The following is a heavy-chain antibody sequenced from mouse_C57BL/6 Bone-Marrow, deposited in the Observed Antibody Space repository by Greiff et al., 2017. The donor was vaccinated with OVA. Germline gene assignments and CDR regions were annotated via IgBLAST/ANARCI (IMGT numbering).Heavy chain of an antibody. CDR3: TTFGVYYYGSSWDLYFDV. CDR1: GFNIKDDY. V-gene: IGHV14-4*01. J-gene: IGHJ1*03. D-gene: IGHD1-1*01. CDR2: IDPENGDT. Sequence: VQLQQSGAELVRPGASVKLSCTASGFNIKDDYMHWVKQRPEQGLEWIGWIDPENGDTEYASKFQGKATITADTSSNTAYLQLSSLTSEDTAVYCCTTFGVYYYGSSWDLYFDVWGTGTTVTVSS.